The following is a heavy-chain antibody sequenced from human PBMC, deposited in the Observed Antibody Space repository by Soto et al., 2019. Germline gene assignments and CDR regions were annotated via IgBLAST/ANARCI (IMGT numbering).Heavy chain of an antibody. CDR1: GYTFTSYG. CDR3: ARDRGSYALDY. CDR2: ISANNGNT. V-gene: IGHV1-18*01. Sequence: QVQLVQSGAEVKKPGASVKVSCKASGYTFTSYGFSWVRQAPGQGLEWMGWISANNGNTNYAQKLPGRGTMTTDTSTSTDYMELRSLRSDDTAVYYCARDRGSYALDYWGHGPLVTVSA. J-gene: IGHJ4*01. D-gene: IGHD1-26*01.